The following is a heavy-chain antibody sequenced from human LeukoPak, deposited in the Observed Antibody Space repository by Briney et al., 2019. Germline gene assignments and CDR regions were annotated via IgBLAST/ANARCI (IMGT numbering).Heavy chain of an antibody. Sequence: GGSLRLSCAASGFTFSSTAMSWVRQAPGKGLEWVSAISGSGVSTYYADSVKGRFTISRDNSKNTLYLQMSSLRAEDTAVYYCARCAQVGSTSCSFDYWGQGTLVTVSS. J-gene: IGHJ4*02. CDR2: ISGSGVST. CDR1: GFTFSSTA. V-gene: IGHV3-23*01. D-gene: IGHD2-2*01. CDR3: ARCAQVGSTSCSFDY.